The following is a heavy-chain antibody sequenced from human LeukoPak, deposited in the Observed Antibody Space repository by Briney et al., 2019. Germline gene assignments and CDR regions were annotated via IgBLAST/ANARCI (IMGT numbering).Heavy chain of an antibody. V-gene: IGHV5-51*01. Sequence: GESPKISCKGSGYSVNNYWVAWVRQMPGKGLEWMGIIYPGDSDTRYSPSFQGQVTISADKSISTAYLQWNSLEASDTAMYYCARRHKRGAYSYGVDYWGQGTLVTVSS. CDR1: GYSVNNYW. D-gene: IGHD5-18*01. CDR2: IYPGDSDT. CDR3: ARRHKRGAYSYGVDY. J-gene: IGHJ4*02.